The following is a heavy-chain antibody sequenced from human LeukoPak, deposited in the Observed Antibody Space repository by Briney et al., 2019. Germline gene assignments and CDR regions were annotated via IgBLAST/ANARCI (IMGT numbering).Heavy chain of an antibody. D-gene: IGHD6-19*01. V-gene: IGHV3-48*03. CDR2: ISSSGSTI. Sequence: PGRSLSLSWAASGFTFSTYEMNWVRQAPGKGLEEVSYISSSGSTIYYAHSVKGRFTIARDNAKTSLYLQMNSLRAEDTPVYYCARGRVGQWLVDAFDIWGQGTMVTVSS. CDR1: GFTFSTYE. CDR3: ARGRVGQWLVDAFDI. J-gene: IGHJ3*02.